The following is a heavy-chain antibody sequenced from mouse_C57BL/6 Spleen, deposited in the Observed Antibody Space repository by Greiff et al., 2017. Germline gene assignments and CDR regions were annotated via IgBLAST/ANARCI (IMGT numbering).Heavy chain of an antibody. CDR2: IDPSDSYT. J-gene: IGHJ2*01. CDR1: GYTFTSYW. V-gene: IGHV1-50*01. D-gene: IGHD1-1*01. Sequence: VQLQQPGAELVKPGASVKLSCKASGYTFTSYWMQWVKQRPGQGLEWIGEIDPSDSYTNYNQKFKGKATLTVDTSSSTAYMQLSSLTSEDSAVYYCARGLITTVVGYWGQGTTLTVSS. CDR3: ARGLITTVVGY.